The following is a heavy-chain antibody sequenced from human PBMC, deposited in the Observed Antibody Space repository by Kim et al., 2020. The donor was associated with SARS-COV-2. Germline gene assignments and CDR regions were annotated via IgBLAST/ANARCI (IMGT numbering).Heavy chain of an antibody. CDR2: INPSGGST. Sequence: ASVKVSCKASGYTFTSYYMHWVRQAPGQGLEWMGIINPSGGSTSYAQKFQGRVTMTRDTSTSTVYMELSSLRSEDTAVYYCARMGPYGSGSYENYMDAFDIWGQGTMVTVSS. J-gene: IGHJ3*02. CDR3: ARMGPYGSGSYENYMDAFDI. CDR1: GYTFTSYY. D-gene: IGHD3-10*01. V-gene: IGHV1-46*01.